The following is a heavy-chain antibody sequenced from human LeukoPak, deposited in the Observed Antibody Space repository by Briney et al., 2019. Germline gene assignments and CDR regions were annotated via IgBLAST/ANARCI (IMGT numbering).Heavy chain of an antibody. CDR2: INPSGGST. D-gene: IGHD6-6*01. J-gene: IGHJ5*02. V-gene: IGHV1-46*01. CDR3: ARDGRIAARENWFDP. CDR1: GYTFTSYY. Sequence: GASVKVSCMASGYTFTSYYMHWVRQAPGQGLEWMGIINPSGGSTSYAQKFQGRVTMTRDTSTSTVYMELSSLRSEDTAVYYCARDGRIAARENWFDPWGQGTLVTVSS.